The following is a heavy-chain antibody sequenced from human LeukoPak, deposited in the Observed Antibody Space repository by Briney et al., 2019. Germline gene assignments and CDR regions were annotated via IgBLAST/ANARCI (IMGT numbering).Heavy chain of an antibody. CDR3: ARDSGRAPQRRVQFDY. CDR1: GGSISSSNW. V-gene: IGHV4-4*02. Sequence: PSETLSLTCAVSGGSISSSNWWSWVRQPPGKGLEWIGEIYHSGSTDYNPSLKSRVTVSVDTSKNQLSLKLSSVTAADTAVYFCARDSGRAPQRRVQFDYWGQGTLVTVSS. D-gene: IGHD5-24*01. CDR2: IYHSGST. J-gene: IGHJ4*02.